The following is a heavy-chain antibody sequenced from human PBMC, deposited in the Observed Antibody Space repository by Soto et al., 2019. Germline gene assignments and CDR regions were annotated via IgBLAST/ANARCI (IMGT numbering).Heavy chain of an antibody. CDR1: GGSFTSFI. J-gene: IGHJ6*02. CDR2: VIPVLDVE. CDR3: AESSCPGSATPSCYCLDV. V-gene: IGHV1-69*02. D-gene: IGHD2-15*01. Sequence: QVQLVQSGAEVKKPGSSVKVSCKASGGSFTSFIVTWVRQAPGQGLEWMGRVIPVLDVEYYAQKFQGRITITADKSTTTAYMGLRCLRSEDTAVYYCAESSCPGSATPSCYCLDVWGLGTTVTVSS.